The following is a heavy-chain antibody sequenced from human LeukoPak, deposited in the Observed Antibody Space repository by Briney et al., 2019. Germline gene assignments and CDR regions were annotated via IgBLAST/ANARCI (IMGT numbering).Heavy chain of an antibody. CDR2: ISTYNGHT. D-gene: IGHD1-26*01. J-gene: IGHJ5*02. CDR1: GYTFTSYG. V-gene: IGHV1-18*01. Sequence: ASVKVSCKASGYTFTSYGINWVRQAPGHGLEWMGWISTYNGHTNYAQKFQGRVTMTTDTSTSTASMELRSLRSDDTAVYYCARDHAAGWELPLNWFDPWGQGTLVTVSS. CDR3: ARDHAAGWELPLNWFDP.